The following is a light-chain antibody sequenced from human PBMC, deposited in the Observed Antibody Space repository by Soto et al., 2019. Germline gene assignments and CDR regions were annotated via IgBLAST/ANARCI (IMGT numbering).Light chain of an antibody. CDR2: DAS. CDR3: QQYNYWRET. J-gene: IGKJ1*01. Sequence: EVVMTQSPATLSVSPGERATLSCRASQSTSSNLAWYQHKPGQGPRLLIHDASTRATGVPSRFSGSGSGTDFNVPITVLPADDFSVYYCQQYNYWRETFRQGSKVESK. V-gene: IGKV3-15*01. CDR1: QSTSSN.